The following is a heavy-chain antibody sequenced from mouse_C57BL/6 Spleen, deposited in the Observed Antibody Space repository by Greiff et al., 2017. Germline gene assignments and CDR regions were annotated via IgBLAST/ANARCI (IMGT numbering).Heavy chain of an antibody. CDR1: GYAFSSSW. CDR2: IYPGDGDT. Sequence: VQLQQSGPELVKPGASVKISCKASGYAFSSSWMNWVKQRPGKGLEWIGRIYPGDGDTNYNGKFKGKATLTADKSSSTAYMQLSSLTSEYSAVYFCAREERSSGPLDYWGQGTTLTVSS. D-gene: IGHD3-2*02. CDR3: AREERSSGPLDY. V-gene: IGHV1-82*01. J-gene: IGHJ2*01.